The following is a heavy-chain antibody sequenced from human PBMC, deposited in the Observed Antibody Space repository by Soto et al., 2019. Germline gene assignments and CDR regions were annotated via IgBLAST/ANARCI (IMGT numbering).Heavy chain of an antibody. V-gene: IGHV3-48*03. CDR3: ARRASR. CDR2: IHPSGQPI. Sequence: EVQLVESGGGLVQPGGSLRLSCAVSGFTFSSSEMYWVRQAPGKGLEWISYIHPSGQPIFYADSVKGRFTISRDNANNSLLLQMNSLRADDTAVYYCARRASRWGQGTMVTVSS. D-gene: IGHD1-26*01. J-gene: IGHJ3*01. CDR1: GFTFSSSE.